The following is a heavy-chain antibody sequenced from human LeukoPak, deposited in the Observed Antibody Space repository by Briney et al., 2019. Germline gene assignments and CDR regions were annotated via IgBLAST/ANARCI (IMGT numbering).Heavy chain of an antibody. CDR1: GRTVSSYA. V-gene: IGHV1-69*01. Sequence: SEKVSCKASGRTVSSYAISGVRQAPGQWLEWMGGTIPIFGTANYAQKFQGRVTITADESTSTAYMELSSLRSEDTAVYYCASQVGPNVEGNWFDPWGQGTLVTVSS. CDR3: ASQVGPNVEGNWFDP. CDR2: TIPIFGTA. D-gene: IGHD1-26*01. J-gene: IGHJ5*02.